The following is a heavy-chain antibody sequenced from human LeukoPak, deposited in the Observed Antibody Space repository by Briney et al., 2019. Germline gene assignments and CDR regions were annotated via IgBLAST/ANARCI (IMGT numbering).Heavy chain of an antibody. J-gene: IGHJ2*01. CDR2: ISAYNGNT. V-gene: IGHV1-18*01. D-gene: IGHD5-18*01. CDR3: ARDLDTAMEHWYFDL. CDR1: GYTFTSYG. Sequence: ASVKASCKASGYTFTSYGISWVRQAPGQGLEWMGWISAYNGNTNYAQKLQGRVTMTTDTSTSTAYMELRSLRSDDTAVYYCARDLDTAMEHWYFDLWGRGTLVTVSS.